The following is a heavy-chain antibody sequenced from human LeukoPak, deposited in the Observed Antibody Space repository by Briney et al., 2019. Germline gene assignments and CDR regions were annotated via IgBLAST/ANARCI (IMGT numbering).Heavy chain of an antibody. CDR1: GYSISSGYY. Sequence: SETLSLTCTVSGYSISSGYYWGWIRQPPGKGLEWIGSIYHSGSTYYNPSLKSRVTISVDTSKNQFSLKLSSVTAADTAVYYCARGSGSYSTFDYWGQGTLVTVSS. CDR3: ARGSGSYSTFDY. V-gene: IGHV4-38-2*02. D-gene: IGHD1-26*01. CDR2: IYHSGST. J-gene: IGHJ4*02.